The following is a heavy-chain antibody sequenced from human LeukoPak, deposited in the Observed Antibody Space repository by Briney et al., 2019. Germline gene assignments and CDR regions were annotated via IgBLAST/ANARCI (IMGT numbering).Heavy chain of an antibody. Sequence: SGTLSLTCVVSGDSISNDNWWSWVRQPPGKGLEWIGEIYHSGSTNYNPSLKSRVTIPVDKSKNQFSLRLTSVSAADTAVYFCARDQEYQLLNSWGQGTLVSVSS. J-gene: IGHJ4*02. V-gene: IGHV4-4*02. CDR2: IYHSGST. D-gene: IGHD2-2*01. CDR1: GDSISNDNW. CDR3: ARDQEYQLLNS.